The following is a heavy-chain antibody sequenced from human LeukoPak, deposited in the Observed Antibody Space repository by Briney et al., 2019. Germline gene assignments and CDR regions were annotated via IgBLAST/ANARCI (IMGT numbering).Heavy chain of an antibody. J-gene: IGHJ6*03. Sequence: PGGSLRLSCAASGFTFSSYWMHWVRQAPGKGLVWVSRIKSDGSNTNYADSVKGRFTISRDNAKNTLHLQMNSLRAEDTAVYYCARRGVYYSNYRFSDLYYMDVWGKGTTVTVSS. CDR1: GFTFSSYW. CDR2: IKSDGSNT. D-gene: IGHD4-11*01. CDR3: ARRGVYYSNYRFSDLYYMDV. V-gene: IGHV3-74*01.